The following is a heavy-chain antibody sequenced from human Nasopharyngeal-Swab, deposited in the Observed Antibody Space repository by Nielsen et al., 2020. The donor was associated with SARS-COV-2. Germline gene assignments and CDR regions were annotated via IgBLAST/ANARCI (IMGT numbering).Heavy chain of an antibody. V-gene: IGHV4-61*01. CDR2: IYNSGSI. CDR3: ARDLVCSGGSCYSNGFDY. Sequence: SETLPLTCTVSGGSISSSSYYWGWIRQPPGKGLEWIGYIYNSGSIRYNPSLKSRVTISVDTSKNQFSLKLSSVTAADTAVYYCARDLVCSGGSCYSNGFDYWGQGTLVTVSS. CDR1: GGSISSSSYY. J-gene: IGHJ4*02. D-gene: IGHD2-15*01.